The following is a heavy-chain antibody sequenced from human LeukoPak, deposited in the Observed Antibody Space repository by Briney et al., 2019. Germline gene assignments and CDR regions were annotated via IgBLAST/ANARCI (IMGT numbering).Heavy chain of an antibody. V-gene: IGHV1-18*01. CDR3: ARVVYYYDSSGSMAFDI. J-gene: IGHJ3*02. D-gene: IGHD3-22*01. CDR2: ISAYNGNT. Sequence: GASVTVSYKASGYAFTIYGISWVRQAPGQGVEWMGWISAYNGNTNYAQKLQGRVTMTTDTSTSTAYMELRSLRSDDTAVYYCARVVYYYDSSGSMAFDIWGQGTMVTVSS. CDR1: GYAFTIYG.